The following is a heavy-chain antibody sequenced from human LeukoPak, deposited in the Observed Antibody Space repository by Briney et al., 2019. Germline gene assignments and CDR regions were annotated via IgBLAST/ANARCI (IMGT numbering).Heavy chain of an antibody. V-gene: IGHV1-69*05. D-gene: IGHD3-22*01. CDR2: IIPMFRTS. CDR1: GGTFSSYT. CDR3: ARVSVDSGYYYLDF. J-gene: IGHJ4*02. Sequence: ASVKVSCKASGGTFSSYTVTWVRQAPGQGLEWMGGIIPMFRTSNYAQKFQSRVTVTTDESTSTAYMELTSLRSEDTAVYYCARVSVDSGYYYLDFWGQGTLVTVSS.